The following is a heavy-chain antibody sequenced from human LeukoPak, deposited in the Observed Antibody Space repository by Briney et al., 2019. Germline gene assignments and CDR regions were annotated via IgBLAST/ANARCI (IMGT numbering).Heavy chain of an antibody. CDR2: ISSSGSTI. CDR3: ARVYSSGYWDY. Sequence: GGSLRLSCAASGFTFSDYYMSWIRQAPGKGLEWVSYISSSGSTIYYADSVKGRFTVSRDNAKNSLYLQMNSLRAEDTAVYYCARVYSSGYWDYWGQGTLVTVSS. CDR1: GFTFSDYY. J-gene: IGHJ4*02. V-gene: IGHV3-11*01. D-gene: IGHD3-22*01.